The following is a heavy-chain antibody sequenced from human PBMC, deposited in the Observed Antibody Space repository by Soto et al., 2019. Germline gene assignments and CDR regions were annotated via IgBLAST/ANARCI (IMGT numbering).Heavy chain of an antibody. J-gene: IGHJ4*02. CDR1: GYTFSDYY. V-gene: IGHV1-2*02. CDR3: AIEPATAKPEGVDF. D-gene: IGHD1-1*01. CDR2: INPNSGGT. Sequence: SVNVSCKASGYTFSDYYIHWVRQAPGQGLEWMGWINPNSGGTKYAPKFQGGVTMTRDTSITTAYMELSGLRSGDTAVYYCAIEPATAKPEGVDFWGQGTLVTVSS.